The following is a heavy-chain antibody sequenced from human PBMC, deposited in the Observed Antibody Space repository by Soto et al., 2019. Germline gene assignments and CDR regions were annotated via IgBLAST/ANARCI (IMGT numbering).Heavy chain of an antibody. CDR1: GFTFSNYA. J-gene: IGHJ4*02. V-gene: IGHV3-23*01. Sequence: GGSLRLSCSSSGFTFSNYAMSWVRQGPGKGLEWGASISGSGRSTNYADSVKGRFTISRDNSKNTLAVQMSSLRAEDTAVYYCARDGGNRCGGGSCYFHVYDYWGQGTLVTVSS. D-gene: IGHD2-15*01. CDR2: ISGSGRST. CDR3: ARDGGNRCGGGSCYFHVYDY.